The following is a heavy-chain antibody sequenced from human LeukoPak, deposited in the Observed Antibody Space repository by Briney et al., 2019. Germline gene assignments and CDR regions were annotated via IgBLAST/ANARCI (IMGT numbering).Heavy chain of an antibody. CDR3: ARRVIAAAGHNWFDP. CDR1: GYNFTNYW. D-gene: IGHD6-13*01. V-gene: IGHV5-51*01. J-gene: IGHJ5*02. Sequence: GESLKISCKGSGYNFTNYWIGWVRQMPGKGLEWMGIIFPGDSDTIYSPSFEGQVTISADKSISTAYLQWSSLKASDTAMYYCARRVIAAAGHNWFDPWGQGTLVTVSS. CDR2: IFPGDSDT.